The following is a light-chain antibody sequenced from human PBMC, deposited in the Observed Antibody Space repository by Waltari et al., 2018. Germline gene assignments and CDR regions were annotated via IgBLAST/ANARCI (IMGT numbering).Light chain of an antibody. CDR2: GTS. V-gene: IGKV3-20*01. CDR1: PSVGRS. J-gene: IGKJ1*01. CDR3: QKYERLPVT. Sequence: EIVFTQSPGTLSLSPGEGATLPCRASPSVGRSLTWYQQKPGQAPRLLIYGTSTRATGIPDRFSGSGSGTDFSLTISRLEPEDFAVYYCQKYERLPVTFGQGTKVEI.